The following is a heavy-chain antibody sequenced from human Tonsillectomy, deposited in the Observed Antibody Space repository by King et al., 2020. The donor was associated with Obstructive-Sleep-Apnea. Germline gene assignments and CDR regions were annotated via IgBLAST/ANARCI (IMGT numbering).Heavy chain of an antibody. V-gene: IGHV5-51*01. CDR3: ARLAYCGADCLGYFHQ. CDR2: IYPGDSDT. J-gene: IGHJ1*01. D-gene: IGHD2-21*02. CDR1: GYSFTSYW. Sequence: QLVQSGTEVKKPGESLKISCKGSGYSFTSYWIGWVRQMPGKGLEWMGIIYPGDSDTRYSPSFEGQVTISADKSISTAYLQWRSLKASDTAMYYCARLAYCGADCLGYFHQWGQGTLVTVSS.